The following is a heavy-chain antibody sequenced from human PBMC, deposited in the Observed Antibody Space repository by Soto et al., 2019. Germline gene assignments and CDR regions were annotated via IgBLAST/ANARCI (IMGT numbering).Heavy chain of an antibody. CDR1: GGTFSTYT. CDR3: ARAMCVGGSCYLEV. D-gene: IGHD2-15*01. CDR2: IAPIINIP. Sequence: QVQLVQSGAEVKKPGSSVKVSCKASGGTFSTYTISWVRQAPGQGLEWMGRIAPIINIPDYSQKFQGRVTITADKSTTTAYMELSSLRSEDTAGYYCARAMCVGGSCYLEVWGQGTLGTVSS. J-gene: IGHJ4*02. V-gene: IGHV1-69*02.